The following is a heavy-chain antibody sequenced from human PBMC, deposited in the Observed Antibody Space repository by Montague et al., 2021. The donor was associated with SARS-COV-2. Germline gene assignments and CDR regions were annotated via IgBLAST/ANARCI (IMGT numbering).Heavy chain of an antibody. CDR3: TRVHDCGWSDY. CDR1: GGSVSSSY. D-gene: IGHD6-19*01. J-gene: IGHJ4*01. V-gene: IGHV4-59*02. CDR2: IHYSGTM. Sequence: SETLSLTCTVSGGSVSSSYWSWIRQPPGTGLEWDGYIHYSGTMXXXPTLISRVTMLLDMSKNQVSLKLSSLTAADTAVYYCTRVHDCGWSDYWGQGSLVTVSS.